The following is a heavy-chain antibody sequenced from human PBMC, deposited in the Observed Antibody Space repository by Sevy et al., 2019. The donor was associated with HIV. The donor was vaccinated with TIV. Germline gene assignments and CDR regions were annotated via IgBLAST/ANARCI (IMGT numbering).Heavy chain of an antibody. V-gene: IGHV1-24*01. Sequence: SSVKVSCKVSGYTLTELSMHWVRQAPGKGLEWMGGFDPEDGETIYAQKFQGRVTMTEDTSTDTAYMELSSLRSEDTAVYYCATDTRSSSYYFDYWGQGTLVTVSS. CDR3: ATDTRSSSYYFDY. J-gene: IGHJ4*02. D-gene: IGHD6-6*01. CDR2: FDPEDGET. CDR1: GYTLTELS.